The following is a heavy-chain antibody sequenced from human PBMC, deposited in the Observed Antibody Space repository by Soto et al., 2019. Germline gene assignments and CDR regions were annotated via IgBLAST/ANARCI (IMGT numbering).Heavy chain of an antibody. V-gene: IGHV1-69*13. CDR2: IIPIFGTA. J-gene: IGHJ3*02. D-gene: IGHD3-22*01. CDR3: ARDRLPTMIVVVTPPDAFDI. Sequence: ASVKVSCKAAGGTFSSYAISWVRQATGQGLEWMGGIIPIFGTANYAQKFQGRVTITADESTSTAYMELSSLRSEDTAVYYCARDRLPTMIVVVTPPDAFDIWGQGTMVTVSS. CDR1: GGTFSSYA.